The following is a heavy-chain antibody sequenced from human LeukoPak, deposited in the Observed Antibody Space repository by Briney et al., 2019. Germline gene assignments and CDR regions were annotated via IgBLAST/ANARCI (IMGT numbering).Heavy chain of an antibody. V-gene: IGHV5-51*01. D-gene: IGHD3-3*01. J-gene: IGHJ4*02. CDR2: IYPGDSDT. Sequence: GEPLKISCKGSGYSFTSYWIGWVRQMPGKGLEWMGIIYPGDSDTRYSPSFQGQVTISADKSISTAYLQWSSLKASDTAMYYCARRYYDFWSGYSRAYYFDYWGQGTLVTVSS. CDR3: ARRYYDFWSGYSRAYYFDY. CDR1: GYSFTSYW.